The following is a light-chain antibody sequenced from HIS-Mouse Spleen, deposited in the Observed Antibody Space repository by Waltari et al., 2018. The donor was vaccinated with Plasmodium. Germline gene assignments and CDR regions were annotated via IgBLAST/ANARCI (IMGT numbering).Light chain of an antibody. V-gene: IGLV3-10*01. CDR1: ALPKKY. Sequence: SYELTQPPSVSVSPGQTPRITCPGDALPKKYAYWYQQKSGHAPVLVINEDSKRPAGVPEGFFGCCSGTNATLTISGAQVEDEADYYCYSTDSSGNHRVFGGGTKLTVL. CDR3: YSTDSSGNHRV. CDR2: EDS. J-gene: IGLJ3*02.